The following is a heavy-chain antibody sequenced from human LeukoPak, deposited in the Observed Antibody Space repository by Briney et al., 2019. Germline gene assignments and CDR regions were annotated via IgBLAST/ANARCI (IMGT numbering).Heavy chain of an antibody. J-gene: IGHJ4*02. CDR3: ARHCRYGGLDC. D-gene: IGHD2-15*01. CDR2: IYTTGST. Sequence: SETLSLTCTVSGGSIGTDYWSWIRQPAGKGLEWIGRIYTTGSTNYNPSLMSRITMSVDTSKNQFSLKLSSVTAADTAVYYCARHCRYGGLDCWGQGALVTVSS. V-gene: IGHV4-4*07. CDR1: GGSIGTDY.